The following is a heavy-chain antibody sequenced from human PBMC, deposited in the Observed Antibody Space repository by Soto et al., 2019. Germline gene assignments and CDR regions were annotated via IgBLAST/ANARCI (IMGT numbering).Heavy chain of an antibody. CDR1: GGSFSGYY. J-gene: IGHJ4*02. V-gene: IGHV4-34*01. CDR3: ARRGAKYYYDSSGYFRTAYYFDY. D-gene: IGHD3-22*01. Sequence: SETLSLTCAVYGGSFSGYYWSWIRQPPGKGLEWIGEINHSGSTNYNPSLKSRVTISVDTSKNQFSLKLSSVTAADTAVYYCARRGAKYYYDSSGYFRTAYYFDYWGQGTLVTVSS. CDR2: INHSGST.